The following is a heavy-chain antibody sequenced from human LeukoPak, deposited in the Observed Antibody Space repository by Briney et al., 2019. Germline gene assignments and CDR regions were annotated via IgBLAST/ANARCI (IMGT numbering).Heavy chain of an antibody. CDR3: ARHTLIGARNAFDI. J-gene: IGHJ3*02. Sequence: SETLSLTCNVSGGSISSYYWSWIRQPPGKGLEWIGYMYYSGNTNYNPSLKSRVTTSVDSSKNQFSLKLSSVTAADTAVYYCARHTLIGARNAFDIWGQGTMVTVSS. D-gene: IGHD1-26*01. CDR1: GGSISSYY. V-gene: IGHV4-59*08. CDR2: MYYSGNT.